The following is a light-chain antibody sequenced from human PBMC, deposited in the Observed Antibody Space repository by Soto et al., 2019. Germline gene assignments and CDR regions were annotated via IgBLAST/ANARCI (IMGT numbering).Light chain of an antibody. V-gene: IGKV3-20*01. CDR1: QSVSSSY. Sequence: EIVLTQSPGTLSLSPGERATLSCRASQSVSSSYLAWYKQKPGQATRLLIYGASSMATGSPDRFSGSGSGTDFTVTISRLEPEDFAVYYCQKYGSSPSITFGPGTKVDIK. CDR2: GAS. CDR3: QKYGSSPSIT. J-gene: IGKJ3*01.